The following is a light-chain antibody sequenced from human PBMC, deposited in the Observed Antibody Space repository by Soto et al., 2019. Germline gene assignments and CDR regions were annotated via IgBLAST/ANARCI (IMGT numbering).Light chain of an antibody. J-gene: IGKJ1*01. CDR3: QQTYSTPPT. V-gene: IGKV1-5*03. CDR1: QSISSW. CDR2: KAS. Sequence: IQMTQSPSTLSASVGDRVTITCRASQSISSWLAWYQQKPGKAPNLLIHKASHLESGVPSRFSGSGSGTEFTLTISSLQPEDFATYYCQQTYSTPPTFGQGTKVDIK.